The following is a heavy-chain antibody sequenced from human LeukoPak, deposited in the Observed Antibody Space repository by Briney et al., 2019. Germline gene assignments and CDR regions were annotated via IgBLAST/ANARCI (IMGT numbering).Heavy chain of an antibody. CDR2: IKQDGSEK. J-gene: IGHJ4*02. Sequence: GGSLRLSWAASGFTFSSYAMSWVRQAPGKGLEWVANIKQDGSEKYYVDSVKGRFTISRDNAKNSLYLQMNSLRAEDTAVYYCARETAAAGTVGYWGQGTLVTVSS. CDR1: GFTFSSYA. V-gene: IGHV3-7*01. CDR3: ARETAAAGTVGY. D-gene: IGHD6-13*01.